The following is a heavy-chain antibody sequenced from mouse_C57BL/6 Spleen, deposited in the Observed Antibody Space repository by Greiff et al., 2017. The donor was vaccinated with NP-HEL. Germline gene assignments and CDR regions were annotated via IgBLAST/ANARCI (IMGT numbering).Heavy chain of an antibody. CDR3: ARDPYGTFFDY. J-gene: IGHJ2*01. D-gene: IGHD1-1*01. V-gene: IGHV5-17*01. Sequence: VQLKESGGGLVKPGGSLKLSCAASGFTFSDYGMHWVRQAPEKGLEWVAYISSGSSTIYYADTVKGRFTISRDNAKNTLFLQMTSLRSEDTAMYYCARDPYGTFFDYWGQGTTLTVSS. CDR1: GFTFSDYG. CDR2: ISSGSSTI.